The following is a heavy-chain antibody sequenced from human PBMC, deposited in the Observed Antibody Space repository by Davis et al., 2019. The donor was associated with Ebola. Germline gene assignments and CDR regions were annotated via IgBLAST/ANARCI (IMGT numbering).Heavy chain of an antibody. CDR2: IDPSGGTT. CDR1: GYNFNTYY. Sequence: ASVKVSCKASGYNFNTYYIHWVRQAPGQGLEWMGAIDPSGGTTSYAQKFQGRVSIIRDTSTGPVYMELSSLRSEDTAVYYCAGEPTVEGDLFFYYGMDVWGQGTTVTVSS. J-gene: IGHJ6*02. CDR3: AGEPTVEGDLFFYYGMDV. V-gene: IGHV1-46*02. D-gene: IGHD4-23*01.